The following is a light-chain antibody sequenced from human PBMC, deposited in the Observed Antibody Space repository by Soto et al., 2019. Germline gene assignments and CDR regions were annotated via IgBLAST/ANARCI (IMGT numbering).Light chain of an antibody. CDR2: AAS. CDR1: QTISSW. Sequence: DIQMTHSPSTLSGSVGDRVTITCRASQTISSWLAWYQQKPGKAPKRLIYAASSLQSGVPSRFSGSGSGTEFTLTISSLQPEDFATYYCLQHNSYPPTFGQGTKVDIK. CDR3: LQHNSYPPT. V-gene: IGKV1-17*01. J-gene: IGKJ1*01.